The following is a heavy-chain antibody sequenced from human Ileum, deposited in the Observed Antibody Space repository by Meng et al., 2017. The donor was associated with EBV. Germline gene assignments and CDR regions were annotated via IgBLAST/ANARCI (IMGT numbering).Heavy chain of an antibody. CDR1: VGAISSGDYY. CDR3: AREGRSHQVGVSVY. J-gene: IGHJ4*02. CDR2: IYNSGST. Sequence: QVQPQEPGPGLVKPSQTLSLTCTVSVGAISSGDYYWSWIRQPPGKGLEWIGYIYNSGSTYYNPSLKSRVTISVDTSKNQFSLKLRFVTAADTAVYYCAREGRSHQVGVSVYWGQGNLVTVSS. D-gene: IGHD2-21*01. V-gene: IGHV4-30-4*01.